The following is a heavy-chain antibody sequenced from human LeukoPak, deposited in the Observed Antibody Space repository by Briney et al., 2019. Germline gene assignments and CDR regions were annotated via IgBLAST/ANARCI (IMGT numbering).Heavy chain of an antibody. CDR2: ISSSSSTI. CDR1: GFTFSSYS. CDR3: ATYSSLNRREFQY. D-gene: IGHD3-22*01. V-gene: IGHV3-48*04. Sequence: GGSLRLSCAASGFTFSSYSMNWVRQAPGKGLEWVSYISSSSSTIYYADSVKGRFTISRDNAKNSLYLQMNSLRAEDTAVYYCATYSSLNRREFQYWGQGTLLTVSS. J-gene: IGHJ1*01.